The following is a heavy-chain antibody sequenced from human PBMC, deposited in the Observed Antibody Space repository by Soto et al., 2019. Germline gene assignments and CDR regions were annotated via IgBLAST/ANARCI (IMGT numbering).Heavy chain of an antibody. CDR3: GRGGVAGGMDV. CDR2: IYNDGSST. D-gene: IGHD3-16*01. CDR1: GLTFSNYW. V-gene: IGHV3-74*01. Sequence: PGGSLRLSCVGSGLTFSNYWMHWVRQAPGQGLVWVSRIYNDGSSTGHADSVKGRFTISRDNAKNTLFLQRISLRAEDTAVYYCGRGGVAGGMDVWGQGTTVTVSS. J-gene: IGHJ6*02.